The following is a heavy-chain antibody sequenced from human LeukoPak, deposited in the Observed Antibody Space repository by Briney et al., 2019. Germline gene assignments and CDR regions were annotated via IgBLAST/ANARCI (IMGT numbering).Heavy chain of an antibody. V-gene: IGHV1-2*04. CDR1: GYTFTSYG. CDR3: ARGSGSYWWFDS. CDR2: INPNSGGT. Sequence: ASVKVSCKASGYTFTSYGISWVRQAPGQGLEWMGWINPNSGGTNYAQKFQGWVTMTRDTSISTAYMEVRRLRSDDTAVYYCARGSGSYWWFDSWGQGTLVTVSS. J-gene: IGHJ5*01. D-gene: IGHD1-26*01.